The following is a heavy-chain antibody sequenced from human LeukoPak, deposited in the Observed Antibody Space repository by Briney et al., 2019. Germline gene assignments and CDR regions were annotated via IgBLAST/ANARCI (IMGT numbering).Heavy chain of an antibody. CDR3: AKDRYCSGGSCSSDFDY. V-gene: IGHV3-7*03. CDR1: GFTFSSYW. D-gene: IGHD2-15*01. CDR2: IKQDGSEK. Sequence: GGSLRLSCAASGFTFSSYWMSWVRQAPGKGLEWVANIKQDGSEKYYVDSVKGRFTISRDNAKNSLYLQMNSLRAEDTAVYYCAKDRYCSGGSCSSDFDYWGQGTLVTVSS. J-gene: IGHJ4*02.